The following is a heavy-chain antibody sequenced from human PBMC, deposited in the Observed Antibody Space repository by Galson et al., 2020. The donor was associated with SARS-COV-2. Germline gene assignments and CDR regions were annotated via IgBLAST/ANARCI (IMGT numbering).Heavy chain of an antibody. D-gene: IGHD6-19*01. J-gene: IGHJ4*02. CDR1: GFSLSIHY. CDR3: TRRSRLGYYFDS. V-gene: IGHV3-53*01. Sequence: GESLKISCAASGFSLSIHYMSWVRQAPGKGLEWVSLLYDTGSTYYADSVKGRFTISKDTSKNTLFLQMNSLRVDDTAVYYCTRRSRLGYYFDSWGQGSLVTVSS. CDR2: LYDTGST.